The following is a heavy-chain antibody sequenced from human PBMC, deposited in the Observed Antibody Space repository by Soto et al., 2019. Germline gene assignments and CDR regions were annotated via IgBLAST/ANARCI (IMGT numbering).Heavy chain of an antibody. CDR3: AQTTGWPGFDY. CDR2: IYNGERT. D-gene: IGHD6-19*01. V-gene: IGHV4-59*01. J-gene: IGHJ4*02. CDR1: GASIRNFY. Sequence: QVHLQESGPGLVKPSETMSLTCTASGASIRNFYWNWVRQFPGKGLEWIGHIYNGERTNYNPSLXSRVTISXDTSXNQFSLKLSSVTVADTAVYYCAQTTGWPGFDYWGQGTLVAVSS.